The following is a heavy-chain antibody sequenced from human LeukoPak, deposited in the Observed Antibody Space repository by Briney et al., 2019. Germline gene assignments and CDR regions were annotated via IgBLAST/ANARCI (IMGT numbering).Heavy chain of an antibody. Sequence: SETLSLTCTVSGGSISSSSYYWGWIRQPPGKGLEWIGSIYYSGSTYYNPSLKSRVTISVDTSKNQFSLKLSSVTAADTAVYYCAKGLGYCSSTSCWRNWFDPWGQGTLVTVSS. CDR1: GGSISSSSYY. V-gene: IGHV4-39*01. CDR2: IYYSGST. J-gene: IGHJ5*02. D-gene: IGHD2-2*01. CDR3: AKGLGYCSSTSCWRNWFDP.